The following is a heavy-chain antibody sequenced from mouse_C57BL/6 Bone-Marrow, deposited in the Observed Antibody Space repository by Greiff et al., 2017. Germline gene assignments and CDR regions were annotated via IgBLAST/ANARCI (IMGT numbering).Heavy chain of an antibody. J-gene: IGHJ2*01. D-gene: IGHD1-1*01. CDR2: IIPSSGYT. V-gene: IGHV1-4*01. Sequence: VQLQQSGAELARPGASVKMSCKASGYTFTSYTMHWVKQRPGQGLEWIGYIIPSSGYTKYNQKFKDKATLTADKSSSTAYMQLSSLTSEDSAVYYCARAGEVLRRHDNWGQGTTLTVSS. CDR3: ARAGEVLRRHDN. CDR1: GYTFTSYT.